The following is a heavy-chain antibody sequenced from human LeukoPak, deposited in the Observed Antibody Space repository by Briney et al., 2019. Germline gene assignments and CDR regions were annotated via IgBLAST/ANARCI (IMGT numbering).Heavy chain of an antibody. CDR3: VRSDGHSWDIDH. CDR2: IYGHDGGT. D-gene: IGHD5-24*01. CDR1: GYTFTGHY. V-gene: IGHV1-2*02. J-gene: IGHJ4*02. Sequence: GASVKVSRKASGYTFTGHYLHWVRQAPGQGLEWMGWIYGHDGGTNFAQKFQDRVTMTRDTSITTAYMELTSLTPDDTAVYYCVRSDGHSWDIDHWGQGTLVTVSS.